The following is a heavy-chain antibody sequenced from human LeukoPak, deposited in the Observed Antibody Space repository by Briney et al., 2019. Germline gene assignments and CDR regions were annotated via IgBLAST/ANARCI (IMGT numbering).Heavy chain of an antibody. Sequence: SETLSLTCTVSGGSISSYYWSWIRQPPGKGLEWIGYIYYSGTSKYNPSLKSRVTISVDTSKNQFSLKLSSVTAADTAVYYCARLTYYYDSSGSDLWGRGTLVTVSS. J-gene: IGHJ2*01. CDR3: ARLTYYYDSSGSDL. V-gene: IGHV4-59*08. CDR1: GGSISSYY. CDR2: IYYSGTS. D-gene: IGHD3-22*01.